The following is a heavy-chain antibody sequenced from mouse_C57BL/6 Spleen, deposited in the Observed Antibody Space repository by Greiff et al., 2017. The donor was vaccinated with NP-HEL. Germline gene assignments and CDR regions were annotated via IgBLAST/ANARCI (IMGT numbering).Heavy chain of an antibody. J-gene: IGHJ4*01. Sequence: VQLQQSGGDLVKPGGSLKLSCAASGFTFSSYGMSWVRQTPDKRLEWVATISSGGSYTYYPDRVKGRFTISRDNAKNTLYLQMSSLKSEDTAMYYCARQVITTVVAPYYYAMDYWGQGTSVTVSS. D-gene: IGHD1-1*01. CDR3: ARQVITTVVAPYYYAMDY. V-gene: IGHV5-6*01. CDR1: GFTFSSYG. CDR2: ISSGGSYT.